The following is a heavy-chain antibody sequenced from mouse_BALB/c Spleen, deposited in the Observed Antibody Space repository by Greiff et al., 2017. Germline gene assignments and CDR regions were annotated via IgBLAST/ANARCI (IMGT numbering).Heavy chain of an antibody. J-gene: IGHJ4*01. CDR2: ISSGSSTI. V-gene: IGHV5-17*02. CDR1: GFTFSSFG. CDR3: ARDYSLAMDY. Sequence: EVKLVESGGGLVQPGGSRKLSCAASGFTFSSFGMHWVRQAPEKGLEWVAYISSGSSTIYYADTVKGRFTISRDNPKNTLFLQMTSLRSEDTAMYYCARDYSLAMDYWGQGTSVTVSS. D-gene: IGHD2-13*01.